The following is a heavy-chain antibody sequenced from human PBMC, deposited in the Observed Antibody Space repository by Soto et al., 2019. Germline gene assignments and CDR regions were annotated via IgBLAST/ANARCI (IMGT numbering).Heavy chain of an antibody. CDR2: VNAGDGNT. V-gene: IGHV1-3*01. D-gene: IGHD3-10*01. J-gene: IGHJ4*02. CDR3: AINYSPSGTFFVY. CDR1: GYTFTSYV. Sequence: ASVKVSCKASGYTFTSYVIHWVRQAPGQRLDWMGWVNAGDGNTKYSQKFQGRVAITRDSSASTAYMELSSLSSEDTAVYYCAINYSPSGTFFVYWGQGTQVTVSP.